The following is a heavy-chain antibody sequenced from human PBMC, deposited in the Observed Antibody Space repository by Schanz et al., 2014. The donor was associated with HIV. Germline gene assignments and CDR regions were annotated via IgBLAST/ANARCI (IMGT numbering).Heavy chain of an antibody. CDR1: GFTFSSYA. CDR2: ISYDGSNK. J-gene: IGHJ6*02. Sequence: QVQLVESGGGVVQPGRSLRLSCAASGFTFSSYAMHWVRQAPGKGLEWVAVISYDGSNKYYADSVKGRFTISRDNSKNTLYLQMNSLRAEDTAVYYCAKDDAGYSSSWHYYYYYGMDVWGQGTTVTVSS. D-gene: IGHD6-13*01. V-gene: IGHV3-30-3*01. CDR3: AKDDAGYSSSWHYYYYYGMDV.